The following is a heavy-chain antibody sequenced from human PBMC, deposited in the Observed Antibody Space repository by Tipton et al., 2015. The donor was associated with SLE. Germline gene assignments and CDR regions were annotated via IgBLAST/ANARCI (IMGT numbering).Heavy chain of an antibody. CDR2: TYYRSKWYS. Sequence: GLVKPSQTLSLTCAISGDSVSSNSAAWNWIRQSPSRGLEWLGRTYYRSKWYSDFAVSVKSRVTINPDTSKNHFSLQLSSVTVADTAVYYCARGTGFWSGYYFDYWGQGTLVTVSS. D-gene: IGHD3-3*01. CDR1: GDSVSSNSAA. J-gene: IGHJ4*02. CDR3: ARGTGFWSGYYFDY. V-gene: IGHV6-1*01.